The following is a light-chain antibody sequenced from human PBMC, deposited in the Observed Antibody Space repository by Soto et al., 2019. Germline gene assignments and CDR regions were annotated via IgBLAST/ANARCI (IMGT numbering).Light chain of an antibody. CDR3: QQSHSTTLFT. J-gene: IGKJ2*01. V-gene: IGKV1-39*01. CDR2: AAS. Sequence: DIQMTQSPSSLSASIGDRVTISCRASQSISSHLNWYQQKPGKAPKVLIYAASRLQSGVPSRFRGSVPCTDFTLTISSLQPEDLATYYYQQSHSTTLFTFGQGTKLEIK. CDR1: QSISSH.